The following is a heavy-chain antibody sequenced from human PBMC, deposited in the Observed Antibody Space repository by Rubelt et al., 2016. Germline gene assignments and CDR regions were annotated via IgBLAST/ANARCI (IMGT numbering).Heavy chain of an antibody. CDR1: GYTFTGYY. J-gene: IGHJ5*02. CDR2: INPNSGGT. CDR3: AREQQLVGGWFDP. D-gene: IGHD6-13*01. V-gene: IGHV1-2*02. Sequence: QVQLVQSGAEVKKPGASVKVSCKASGYTFTGYYMHWVRQAPGQGLEWMGWINPNSGGTNYAQKFQGRVTMTREPSVSTAYMELSRLRSEDTAVYYCAREQQLVGGWFDPWGQGTLVTVSS.